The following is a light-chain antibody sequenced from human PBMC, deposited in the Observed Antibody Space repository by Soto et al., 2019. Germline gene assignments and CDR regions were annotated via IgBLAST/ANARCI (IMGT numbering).Light chain of an antibody. V-gene: IGKV1-39*01. CDR1: QSISSY. CDR2: AAS. CDR3: QQSYSTPRT. J-gene: IGKJ1*01. Sequence: DIQMTQSPSSLSASVGDRVTITCRASQSISSYLNWYKQKPGKAPKLMIYAASSLQSGVPSRFSGSGSGTDFTLTISSLEPEDFETYYCQQSYSTPRTFGQGTKVDIK.